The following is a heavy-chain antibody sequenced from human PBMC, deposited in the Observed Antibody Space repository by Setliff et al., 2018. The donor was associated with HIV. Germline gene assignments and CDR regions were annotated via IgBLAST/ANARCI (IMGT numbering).Heavy chain of an antibody. CDR3: ARGKVLRGNILYY. V-gene: IGHV3-11*01. J-gene: IGHJ4*02. CDR1: GFIFSDYY. Sequence: PRLTFTEASGFIFSDYYMTWIRQTPGKGLEWISYISSSGSTIYYADSVKGRFTISRDNAKNTLYLQMNSLRSEDTAVYYCARGKVLRGNILYYWGQGMLVTVSS. D-gene: IGHD2-8*01. CDR2: ISSSGSTI.